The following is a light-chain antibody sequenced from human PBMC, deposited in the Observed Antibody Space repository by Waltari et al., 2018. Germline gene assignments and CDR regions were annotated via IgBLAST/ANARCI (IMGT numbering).Light chain of an antibody. J-gene: IGKJ3*01. CDR1: QSVNSY. V-gene: IGKV3-11*01. Sequence: EIVLTQSPFTLSLSPGARATLPCSASQSVNSYLAWYQQKPGQAPRLLNYDASNRATGIPARFSGSGSGTDFTLTISSLEPEDFAVYYCQQRSNWPPIFTFGPGTKVDIK. CDR3: QQRSNWPPIFT. CDR2: DAS.